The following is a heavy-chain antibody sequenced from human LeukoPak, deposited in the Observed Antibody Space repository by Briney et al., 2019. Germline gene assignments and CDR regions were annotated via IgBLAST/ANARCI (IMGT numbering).Heavy chain of an antibody. CDR2: INPNSGAI. D-gene: IGHD5-18*01. CDR1: GYTFTAYY. V-gene: IGHV1-2*02. Sequence: ASVKVSCKASGYTFTAYYMHWVRKAPGQGLEWMGWINPNSGAINNAQKFQGRVTMTRDTSISTAYMDLSRLRSDDTAVYYCARGAGSYGSFYFDYWGQGTLVTVSS. CDR3: ARGAGSYGSFYFDY. J-gene: IGHJ4*02.